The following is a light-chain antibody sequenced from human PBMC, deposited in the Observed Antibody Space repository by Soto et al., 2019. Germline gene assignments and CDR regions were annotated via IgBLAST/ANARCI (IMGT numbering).Light chain of an antibody. CDR3: QQSYSTTYT. J-gene: IGKJ2*01. CDR1: QSISSY. V-gene: IGKV1-39*01. Sequence: DIQMTQSPSSLSASVGDRVTITCRSSQSISSYLNWYQQKPGKAPKLPIYAASSLQSGVPSRFSGSGYGTDFTLTISSLQAEDFATDYSQQSYSTTYTFGKGTKLEIK. CDR2: AAS.